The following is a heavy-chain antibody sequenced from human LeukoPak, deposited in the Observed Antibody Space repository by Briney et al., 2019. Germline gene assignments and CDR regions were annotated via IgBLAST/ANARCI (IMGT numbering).Heavy chain of an antibody. Sequence: ASVKVSCRASGDTFTINDINWVRQATGQGLEWMGWMNPNTGNTDYAQNFQGRVTMTRNTSISTAYMELADLRSEDTAVYYCARVTTAGTWTLDIWGQGTTVTVSS. D-gene: IGHD6-13*01. CDR1: GDTFTIND. J-gene: IGHJ3*02. CDR2: MNPNTGNT. V-gene: IGHV1-8*01. CDR3: ARVTTAGTWTLDI.